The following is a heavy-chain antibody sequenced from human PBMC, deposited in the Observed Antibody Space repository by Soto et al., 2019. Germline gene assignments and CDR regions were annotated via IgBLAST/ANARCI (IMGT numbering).Heavy chain of an antibody. CDR1: GFTFSSYS. J-gene: IGHJ6*02. V-gene: IGHV3-21*01. D-gene: IGHD6-13*01. CDR3: ARGRGAAGTDSVQYYGMDV. Sequence: EVQLVESGGGLVKPGGSLRLSCAASGFTFSSYSMNWVRQAPGKGLXXVSSISSSSSYIYYADSVKGRFTISRDNAKNSLYLQMNSLRAEDTAVYYCARGRGAAGTDSVQYYGMDVWGQGTTVTVSS. CDR2: ISSSSSYI.